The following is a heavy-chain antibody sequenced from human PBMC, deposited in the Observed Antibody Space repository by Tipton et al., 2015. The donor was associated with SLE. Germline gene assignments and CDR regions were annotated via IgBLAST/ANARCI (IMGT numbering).Heavy chain of an antibody. CDR3: AHNWNLEF. V-gene: IGHV3-30*02. CDR1: GFTFSSYG. CDR2: IRYDGSNK. Sequence: SLRLSCAASGFTFSSYGMHWVRQAPGKGLEWVTFIRYDGSNKYYADSVKGRFTISRDNSKNTLYLQMNSLRAEDTAVYYCAHNWNLEFWGQGTLVTVSS. D-gene: IGHD1-1*01. J-gene: IGHJ4*02.